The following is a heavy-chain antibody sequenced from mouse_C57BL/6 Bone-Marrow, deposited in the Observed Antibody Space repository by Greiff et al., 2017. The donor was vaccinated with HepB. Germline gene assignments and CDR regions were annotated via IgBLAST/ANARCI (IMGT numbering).Heavy chain of an antibody. CDR1: GFTFSDYG. V-gene: IGHV5-17*01. J-gene: IGHJ1*03. D-gene: IGHD2-4*01. CDR2: ISSGSSTI. CDR3: ARDYYDYLWYFDV. Sequence: EVHLVESGGGLVKPGGSLKLSCAASGFTFSDYGMHWVRQAPEKGLEWVAYISSGSSTIYYADTVKGRFTISRDNAKNTLFLQMTSLRSEDTAMYYCARDYYDYLWYFDVWGTGTTVTVSS.